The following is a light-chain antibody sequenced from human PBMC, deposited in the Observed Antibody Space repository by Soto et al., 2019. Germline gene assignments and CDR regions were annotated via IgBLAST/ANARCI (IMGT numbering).Light chain of an antibody. CDR1: SSDIGDYDY. Sequence: QSALTQPACGSGSPGQSITISCTGSSSDIGDYDYVSWYQQHPGKAPKVLISEVSNRPSGVSNRFSGSKSGNTASLTISGLQAEDEADYYCNSYATGNTRVFATGAKVIVL. CDR3: NSYATGNTRV. V-gene: IGLV2-14*01. CDR2: EVS. J-gene: IGLJ1*01.